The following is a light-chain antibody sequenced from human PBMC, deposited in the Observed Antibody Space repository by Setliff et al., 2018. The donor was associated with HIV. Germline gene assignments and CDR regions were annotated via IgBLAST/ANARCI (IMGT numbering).Light chain of an antibody. CDR2: GAS. CDR3: QQYNNWPPRVT. J-gene: IGKJ4*01. V-gene: IGKV3-15*01. CDR1: QSVSSS. Sequence: EVVMTQSPATLSVSPGERATLSCRASQSVSSSLAWYQQKPGQAPRLLIYGASTRATGIPARFSGSGFGTDFTLTISSLQSEDFAVYYCQQYNNWPPRVTFGGGTKV.